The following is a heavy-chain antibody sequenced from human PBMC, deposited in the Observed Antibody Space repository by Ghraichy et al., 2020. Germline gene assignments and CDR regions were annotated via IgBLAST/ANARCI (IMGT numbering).Heavy chain of an antibody. Sequence: NVSAISSNGGSTYYATSVKGRFTISRDNSKNTLYLQMASMRAEDMAVYYCARVSIAAAGTIDYLFFFILCTGAPRDLHGSEHSFPTRRSSDLWG. J-gene: IGHJ2*01. CDR2: ISSNGGST. D-gene: IGHD6-13*01. CDR3: ARVSIAAAGTIDYLFFFILCTGAPRDLHGSEHSFPTRRSSDL. V-gene: IGHV3-64*01.